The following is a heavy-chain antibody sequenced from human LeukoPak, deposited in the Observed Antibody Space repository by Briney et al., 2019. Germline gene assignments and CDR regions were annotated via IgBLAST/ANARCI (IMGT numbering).Heavy chain of an antibody. J-gene: IGHJ5*02. Sequence: PSETLSLTCAVYGGSFSGYYWSWIRQPPGKGLEWIGEINHSGSTNYNPSLKSRVTISVDTSKNQFSLKLSSVTAADTAVYHCARSPLYSQLYNWFDPWGQGTLVTVSS. CDR3: ARSPLYSQLYNWFDP. CDR2: INHSGST. D-gene: IGHD6-13*01. CDR1: GGSFSGYY. V-gene: IGHV4-34*01.